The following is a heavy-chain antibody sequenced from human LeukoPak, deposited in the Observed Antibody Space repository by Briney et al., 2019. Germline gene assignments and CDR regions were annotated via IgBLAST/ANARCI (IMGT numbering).Heavy chain of an antibody. CDR3: ASEVVVPAATRDYYYYYGMDV. CDR1: GFTFSSYA. V-gene: IGHV3-30-3*01. Sequence: PGGSLRLSCAASGFTFSSYAMHWVRQAPGKGLEWVAVISYDGSNKYYADSVKGRFTISRDNSKNTLYLQMNSLRAEDTAVYYCASEVVVPAATRDYYYYYGMDVWGQGTTVTVSS. CDR2: ISYDGSNK. D-gene: IGHD2-2*01. J-gene: IGHJ6*02.